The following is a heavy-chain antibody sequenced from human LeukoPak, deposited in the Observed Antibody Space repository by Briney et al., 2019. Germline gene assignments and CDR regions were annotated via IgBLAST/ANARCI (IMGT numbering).Heavy chain of an antibody. CDR1: GFTFSSYW. CDR3: AREKGIAAAGPQDY. Sequence: PGGSLRLSCAVSGFTFSSYWMHWVRQAPGKGLVWVSHINSDGSSTNYADSVKGRFTVSRDDAKNTLYLQMNSLRAEDTAVYYCAREKGIAAAGPQDYWGQGTLVTVSS. D-gene: IGHD6-13*01. J-gene: IGHJ4*02. CDR2: INSDGSST. V-gene: IGHV3-74*01.